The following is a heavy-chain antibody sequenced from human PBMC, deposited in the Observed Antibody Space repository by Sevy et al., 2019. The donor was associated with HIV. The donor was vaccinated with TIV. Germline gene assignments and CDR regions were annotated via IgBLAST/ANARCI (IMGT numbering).Heavy chain of an antibody. J-gene: IGHJ4*02. Sequence: GESLKISCKGSGYSFTSYWIGWVRQMPGKGLEWMGIIYPSDSDARYTPSFQGQVTISADKSISTAYLQWSSLKASDTAMYYCARPRGSGPTVIDSWGQGTLVTVSS. CDR3: ARPRGSGPTVIDS. V-gene: IGHV5-51*01. D-gene: IGHD3-16*01. CDR1: GYSFTSYW. CDR2: IYPSDSDA.